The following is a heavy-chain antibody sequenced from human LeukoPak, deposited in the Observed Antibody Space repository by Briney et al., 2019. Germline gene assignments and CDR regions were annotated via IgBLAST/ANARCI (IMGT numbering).Heavy chain of an antibody. Sequence: SETLSLTCTVSGYSISSGYYWGWIRQPPGKGLEWIGSIYHSGSTYYNPSLKSRVTISVDTSKNQFSLKLSSVTAADTAVYYCARVTGYCSSTSCYAFDIWGQGTMVTVSS. V-gene: IGHV4-38-2*02. CDR1: GYSISSGYY. D-gene: IGHD2-2*01. J-gene: IGHJ3*02. CDR2: IYHSGST. CDR3: ARVTGYCSSTSCYAFDI.